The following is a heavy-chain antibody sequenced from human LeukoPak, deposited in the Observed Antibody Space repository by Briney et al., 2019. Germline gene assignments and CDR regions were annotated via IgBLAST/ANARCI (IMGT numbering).Heavy chain of an antibody. CDR3: SFNSRSSGWYDRYYFDY. D-gene: IGHD6-19*01. CDR2: INPNSGGT. V-gene: IGHV1-2*02. J-gene: IGHJ4*02. CDR1: GYTFTGYY. Sequence: ASVKVSCKASGYTFTGYYMHWVRQAPGQGLEWMGWINPNSGGTNYAQKFQGRVTMTRDTSISTAYMELSRLRSDDTAVYYCSFNSRSSGWYDRYYFDYWGQGTLVTVSS.